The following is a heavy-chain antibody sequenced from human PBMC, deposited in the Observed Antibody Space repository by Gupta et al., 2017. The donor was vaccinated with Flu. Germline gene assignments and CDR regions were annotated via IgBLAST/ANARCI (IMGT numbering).Heavy chain of an antibody. D-gene: IGHD6-19*01. CDR3: ARDKRGGSGWYVFDY. CDR2: INPNNGDT. J-gene: IGHJ4*02. Sequence: HWVRQAPGQGLEWMGGINPNNGDTNYGQKFQGRVTITRDTSISTVYMELSRLTSDDTAVYYCARDKRGGSGWYVFDYWGQGVVVTVSS. V-gene: IGHV1-2*02.